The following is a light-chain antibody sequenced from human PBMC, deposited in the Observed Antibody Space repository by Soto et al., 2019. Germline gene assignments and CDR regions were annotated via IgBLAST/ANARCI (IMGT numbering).Light chain of an antibody. CDR1: QSVRSRY. CDR3: QQYGYVLLT. J-gene: IGKJ2*01. Sequence: EIVLTQSPDTLSLSPGERATVSCRASQSVRSRYLAWYQPKSGQAPRLLIYGASASAAGIADSFSGSGSGTDITLTISRLEPADVAGYYCQQYGYVLLTFGQGPKLE. CDR2: GAS. V-gene: IGKV3-20*01.